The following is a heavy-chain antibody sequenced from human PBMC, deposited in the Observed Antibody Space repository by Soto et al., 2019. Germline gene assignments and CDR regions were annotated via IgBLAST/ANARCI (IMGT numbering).Heavy chain of an antibody. V-gene: IGHV4-59*08. CDR3: TRGGGRFDY. CDR2: IYYSGTT. CDR1: GGSITNYY. D-gene: IGHD3-16*01. J-gene: IGHJ4*02. Sequence: SETLSLTCTVSGGSITNYYWSWIRQPPGKGLEWIGYIYYSGTTNYNPSLQSRLTLSVDTSRNQFSLKLSSVTAADTAVYFCTRGGGRFDYWGPGTLVTVSS.